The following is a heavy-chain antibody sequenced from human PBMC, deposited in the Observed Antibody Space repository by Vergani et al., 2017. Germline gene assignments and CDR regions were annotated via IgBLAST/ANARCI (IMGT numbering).Heavy chain of an antibody. J-gene: IGHJ5*02. Sequence: QLQLQDSGPGLVKRPATLSLTCSVSGASIRSSNYYWGWIRQPPRKVLEWIASIYYSGSTYYNPSLKSRVTISVDTSKNQSSLKLCSVTAADTAVYFCATHSTVGCLVKLGWSVPWGRGILVTVSS. CDR3: ATHSTVGCLVKLGWSVP. CDR2: IYYSGST. V-gene: IGHV4-39*01. D-gene: IGHD2-21*01. CDR1: GASIRSSNYY.